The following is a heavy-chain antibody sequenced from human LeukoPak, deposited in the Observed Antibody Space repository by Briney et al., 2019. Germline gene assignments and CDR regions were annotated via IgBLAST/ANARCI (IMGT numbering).Heavy chain of an antibody. V-gene: IGHV3-30*02. D-gene: IGHD3-3*01. Sequence: GGSLRLSCAASGFTFSSYGMHWVRQAPGKGLEWVAFIRYDGSNRYYADSVKGRFTIPRDNSKNTLYLQMNSLRAEDTAVYYCAKPRHYDFWSGTPGAIDYWGQGTLVTVSS. J-gene: IGHJ4*02. CDR3: AKPRHYDFWSGTPGAIDY. CDR1: GFTFSSYG. CDR2: IRYDGSNR.